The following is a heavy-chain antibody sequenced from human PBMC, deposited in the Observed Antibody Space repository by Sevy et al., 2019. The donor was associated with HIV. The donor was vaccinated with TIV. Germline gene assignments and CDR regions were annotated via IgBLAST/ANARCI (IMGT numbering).Heavy chain of an antibody. J-gene: IGHJ4*02. CDR1: GGTISSSSYR. CDR3: ARWYGNNFDY. D-gene: IGHD3-10*01. V-gene: IGHV4-39*01. CDR2: IYHTGAA. Sequence: SETLSLTCTVSGGTISSSSYRWGWIRQPPGKGLEWVGSIYHTGAADDNPSLKRRVTMSVDTSKNQFSLQVRSVTAADTAVYYCARWYGNNFDYWGQGALVTVSS.